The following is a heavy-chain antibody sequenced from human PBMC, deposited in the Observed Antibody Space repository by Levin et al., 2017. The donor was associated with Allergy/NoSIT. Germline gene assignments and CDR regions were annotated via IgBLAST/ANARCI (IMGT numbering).Heavy chain of an antibody. Sequence: GGSLRLSCAASGFTFSSYGMHWVRQAPGKGLEWVAVIWYDGSNKYYADSVKGRFTISRDNSKNTLYLQMNSLRAEDTAVYYCARDQYSSSWYPRVDYYDYMDVWGKGTTVTVSS. J-gene: IGHJ6*03. D-gene: IGHD6-13*01. CDR2: IWYDGSNK. CDR1: GFTFSSYG. CDR3: ARDQYSSSWYPRVDYYDYMDV. V-gene: IGHV3-33*01.